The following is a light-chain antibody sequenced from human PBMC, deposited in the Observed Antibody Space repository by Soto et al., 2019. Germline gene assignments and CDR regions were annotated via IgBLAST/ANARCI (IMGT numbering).Light chain of an antibody. CDR1: XSISSY. Sequence: DIQMTQSPSSLSASVGXXVXITCRASXSISSYLNWYQQKPGKAPNLLIYAASSLQSGVPSRFSGSGSGTDFTLTISSLQPEDFATYYCQQSYSSSWTFGQGTTVEIK. J-gene: IGKJ1*01. CDR2: AAS. V-gene: IGKV1-39*01. CDR3: QQSYSSSWT.